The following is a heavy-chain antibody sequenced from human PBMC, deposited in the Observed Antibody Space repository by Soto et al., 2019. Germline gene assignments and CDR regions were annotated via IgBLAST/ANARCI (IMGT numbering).Heavy chain of an antibody. CDR3: ASRYGSGSYLDY. J-gene: IGHJ4*02. V-gene: IGHV3-30-3*01. D-gene: IGHD3-10*01. CDR1: GFTFSSYA. CDR2: ISYDGSNK. Sequence: QVQLVESGGGVVQPGRSLRLSCAASGFTFSSYAMHWVRQAPGKGLEWVAVISYDGSNKYYADSVKGRFTISRDNSKNTLYLQMNSLRAEDTAVYYCASRYGSGSYLDYWVQGTLVTVSS.